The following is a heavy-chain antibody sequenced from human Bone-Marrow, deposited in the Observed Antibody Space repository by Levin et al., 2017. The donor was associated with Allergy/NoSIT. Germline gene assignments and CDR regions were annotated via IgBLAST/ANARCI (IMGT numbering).Heavy chain of an antibody. D-gene: IGHD4-11*01. CDR3: ASHLPPWLTTGGRPN. V-gene: IGHV3-21*01. CDR1: GFTFSSYS. Sequence: GGSLRLSCAASGFTFSSYSMNWVRQAPGKGLEWVSSISSSSSYIYYADSVKGRFTISRDNAKNSLYLQMNSLRAEDTAVYYCASHLPPWLTTGGRPNWGQGTLVTVSS. J-gene: IGHJ4*02. CDR2: ISSSSSYI.